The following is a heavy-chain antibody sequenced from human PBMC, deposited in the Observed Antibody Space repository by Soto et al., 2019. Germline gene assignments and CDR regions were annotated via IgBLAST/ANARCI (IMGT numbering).Heavy chain of an antibody. CDR2: IYHSGST. J-gene: IGHJ5*02. D-gene: IGHD2-2*01. CDR1: GGSISSGGYS. V-gene: IGHV4-30-2*01. Sequence: SETLSLTCAVSGGSISSGGYSWSWIRQAPGKGLEWIGYIYHSGSTYYNPSLKSRVTISVDRSKNQFSLKLSSVTAADTAVYYCARLPDRWGQGTLVTVSS. CDR3: ARLPDR.